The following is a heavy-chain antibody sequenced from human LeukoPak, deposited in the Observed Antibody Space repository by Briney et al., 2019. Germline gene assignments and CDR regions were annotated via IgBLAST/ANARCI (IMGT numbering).Heavy chain of an antibody. V-gene: IGHV3-21*01. CDR3: ATDSSKAA. Sequence: PGGSQRLSCAASGFTFSAYNMNWVRRTPGKGLEWVSSITTSSSYMFYADSVKGRFTISRDNSKNTLYLQMNSLRAEDTAVYYCATDSSKAAWGKGTTVTVSS. CDR2: ITTSSSYM. D-gene: IGHD6-19*01. J-gene: IGHJ6*04. CDR1: GFTFSAYN.